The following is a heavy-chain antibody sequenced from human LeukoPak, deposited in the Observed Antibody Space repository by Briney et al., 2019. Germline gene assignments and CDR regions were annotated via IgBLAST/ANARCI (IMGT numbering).Heavy chain of an antibody. CDR2: MNPNSGNT. V-gene: IGHV1-8*02. Sequence: GASVKVSCKASGYTFTDYYMHWVRQATGHGLEWMGWMNPNSGNTGYAQKFQGRVTMTRNTSISTAYMELSSLRSEDTAVYYCARPQAPYYYYYYYMDVWGKGTKVTVSS. CDR1: GYTFTDYY. CDR3: ARPQAPYYYYYYYMDV. J-gene: IGHJ6*03.